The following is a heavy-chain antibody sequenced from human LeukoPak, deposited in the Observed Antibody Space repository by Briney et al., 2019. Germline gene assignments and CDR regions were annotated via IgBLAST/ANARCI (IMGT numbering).Heavy chain of an antibody. D-gene: IGHD4-23*01. J-gene: IGHJ4*02. CDR2: IKSKNVGETT. CDR1: GLTFDNAW. Sequence: GGSLRLSCVVSGLTFDNAWMSWIRQAPGKGLEWVGRIKSKNVGETTEYAAPVQGRFTISRDDSKNTVYLQMSNLKTEDTAVYYCTTGPGNSGYWGQGTLVTVSS. CDR3: TTGPGNSGY. V-gene: IGHV3-15*01.